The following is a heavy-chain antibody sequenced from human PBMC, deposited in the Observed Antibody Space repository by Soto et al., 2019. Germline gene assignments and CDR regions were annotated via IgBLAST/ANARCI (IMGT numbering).Heavy chain of an antibody. CDR3: ARVSSSSEFRVDY. V-gene: IGHV3-53*04. CDR2: IYSGGST. Sequence: GGSLRLSCAASGFSFSSYGMHWVRQAPGKGLEWVSVIYSGGSTYYADSVKGRFTISRHNSKNTLYLQMNSLRAEDTAVYYCARVSSSSEFRVDYWGQGTLVTVSS. CDR1: GFSFSSYG. D-gene: IGHD6-13*01. J-gene: IGHJ4*02.